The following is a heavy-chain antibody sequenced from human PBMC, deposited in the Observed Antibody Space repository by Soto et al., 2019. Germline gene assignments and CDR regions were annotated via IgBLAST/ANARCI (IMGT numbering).Heavy chain of an antibody. D-gene: IGHD3-10*01. CDR1: GGSISSYY. J-gene: IGHJ3*02. CDR2: IYYSGST. CDR3: ARLHIATVRGVDRDAFDI. V-gene: IGHV4-59*08. Sequence: SETLSLTCTVSGGSISSYYWSWIRQPPGKGLEWIGYIYYSGSTNYNPSLKSRVTISVDTSKNQFSLKLRSLTAAETGGYYCARLHIATVRGVDRDAFDIWRQGTTVTV.